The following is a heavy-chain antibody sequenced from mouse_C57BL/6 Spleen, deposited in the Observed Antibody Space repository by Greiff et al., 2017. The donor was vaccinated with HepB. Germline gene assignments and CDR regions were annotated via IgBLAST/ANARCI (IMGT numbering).Heavy chain of an antibody. CDR3: ARRGGYSDFDD. J-gene: IGHJ2*01. CDR1: GYTFTSYW. Sequence: QVQLQQPGAELVRPGSSVKLSCKASGYTFTSYWMDWVKQRPGQGLEWIGNIYPSDSETHYNQKFKDKATLTVDKPSSTAYMQLSSLTSEDSAVYYCARRGGYSDFDDWGQGTTLTVSS. V-gene: IGHV1-61*01. D-gene: IGHD2-3*01. CDR2: IYPSDSET.